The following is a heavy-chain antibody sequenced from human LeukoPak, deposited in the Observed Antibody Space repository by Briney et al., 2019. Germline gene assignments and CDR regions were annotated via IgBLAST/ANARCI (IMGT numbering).Heavy chain of an antibody. CDR2: IFPSGGEI. CDR3: AKAGRVRFLELYYMDV. J-gene: IGHJ6*03. Sequence: GGSLRLSCAASGFTFSTFAMIWVRQPPGKGLEWVSRIFPSGGEIHYADSVRGRFTISRDNSKSTLSLQMNSLRAEDTAIYYCAKAGRVRFLELYYMDVWGKGTTVTVSS. D-gene: IGHD3-3*01. V-gene: IGHV3-23*01. CDR1: GFTFSTFA.